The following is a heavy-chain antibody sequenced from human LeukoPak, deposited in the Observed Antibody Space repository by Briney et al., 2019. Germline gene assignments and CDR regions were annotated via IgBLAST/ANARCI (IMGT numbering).Heavy chain of an antibody. CDR2: ISYDGSNK. D-gene: IGHD3-10*01. Sequence: PGGSLRLSCAASGFTFSSYGMHWVRQAPGKGLEWVAVISYDGSNKDYADSVKGRFTISRDNSKNTVYLHMNSVRAEDTAVYYCAREDPLRYYFDYWGQGTLVTVSS. CDR1: GFTFSSYG. CDR3: AREDPLRYYFDY. V-gene: IGHV3-30*03. J-gene: IGHJ4*02.